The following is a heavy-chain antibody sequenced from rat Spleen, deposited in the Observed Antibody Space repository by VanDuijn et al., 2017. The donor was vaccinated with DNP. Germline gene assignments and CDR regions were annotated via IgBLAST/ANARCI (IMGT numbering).Heavy chain of an antibody. CDR1: GFNFNDYW. CDR2: ISYNGGTP. D-gene: IGHD1-12*01. CDR3: ARHRTIMPYYYAMDA. J-gene: IGHJ4*01. V-gene: IGHV5-7*01. Sequence: EVKLVESGGGLVQPGRSLKLSCEASGFNFNDYWMGWVRQAPGKGLEWVATISYNGGTPYYRDSVKGRFTISRDNAKSTLYLQMDSLRSEDTATYYCARHRTIMPYYYAMDAWGQGASVTVSS.